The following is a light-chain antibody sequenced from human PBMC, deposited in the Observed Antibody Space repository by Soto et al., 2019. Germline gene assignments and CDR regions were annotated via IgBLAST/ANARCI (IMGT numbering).Light chain of an antibody. J-gene: IGKJ1*01. CDR2: GAS. CDR3: QHSYYSLWT. V-gene: IGKV1-39*01. CDR1: QDISSY. Sequence: PWTQSPTSMSESLADRVTIACRASQDISSYLDWYQQKPGKAPKLLIYGASSLQSGVPSRFSGSGSGAEFTLTISRLEPEDFATYYCQHSYYSLWTFGQGTKVDIK.